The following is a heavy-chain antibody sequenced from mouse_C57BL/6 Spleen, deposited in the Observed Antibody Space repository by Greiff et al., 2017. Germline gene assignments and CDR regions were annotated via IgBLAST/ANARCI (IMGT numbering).Heavy chain of an antibody. Sequence: QVQLQQSGPELVKPGASVKISCKASGYSFTSYYINWVKQRPGQGLEWIGWIYPGSGNTKYNEKFKGKATLTADTSSSTAYMQLSSLTSEDSAVYYCARWGYGSSSYYFDYWGQGTTLTVSS. CDR2: IYPGSGNT. D-gene: IGHD1-1*01. CDR3: ARWGYGSSSYYFDY. CDR1: GYSFTSYY. V-gene: IGHV1-66*01. J-gene: IGHJ2*01.